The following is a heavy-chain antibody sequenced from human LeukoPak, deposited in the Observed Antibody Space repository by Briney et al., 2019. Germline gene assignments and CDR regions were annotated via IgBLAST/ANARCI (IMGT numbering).Heavy chain of an antibody. CDR1: GYTFTGYY. V-gene: IGHV1-2*02. J-gene: IGHJ4*02. CDR2: INPNSGGT. D-gene: IGHD2-21*01. Sequence: ASVKVSRKASGYTFTGYYMHWVRQAPGQGLEWMGWINPNSGGTNYAQKFQGRVTMTRDTSISTAYMELSRLRSDDTAVYYCARGPIRPPVVVIAIYDYWGQGTLVTVSS. CDR3: ARGPIRPPVVVIAIYDY.